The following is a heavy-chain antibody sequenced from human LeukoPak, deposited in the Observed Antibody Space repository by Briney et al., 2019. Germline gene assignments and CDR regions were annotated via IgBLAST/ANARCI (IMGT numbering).Heavy chain of an antibody. D-gene: IGHD1-26*01. CDR2: ISSSGSTI. Sequence: PGGSLRLSCAASGFTFSSYEMNWVRQAPGKGLEWVSYISSSGSTIYCADSMKGRFTISRDNAKNSLYLQMNSLRAEDTAVYYCARKVFGSREPFDYWGQGTLVTVSS. V-gene: IGHV3-48*03. CDR3: ARKVFGSREPFDY. J-gene: IGHJ4*02. CDR1: GFTFSSYE.